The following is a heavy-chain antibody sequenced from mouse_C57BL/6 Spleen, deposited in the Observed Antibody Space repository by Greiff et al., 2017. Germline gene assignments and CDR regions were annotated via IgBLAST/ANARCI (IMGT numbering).Heavy chain of an antibody. D-gene: IGHD3-2*02. V-gene: IGHV5-9-1*02. CDR2: ISSGGDYI. CDR3: TRDRGSGHYYAMDY. J-gene: IGHJ4*01. CDR1: GFTFSSYA. Sequence: EVKLMESGEGLVKPGGSLKLSCAASGFTFSSYAMSWVRQTPEKRLEWVAYISSGGDYIYYADTVKGRFTISRDNARNTLYLQMSSLKSEDTAMYYCTRDRGSGHYYAMDYWGQGTSVTVSS.